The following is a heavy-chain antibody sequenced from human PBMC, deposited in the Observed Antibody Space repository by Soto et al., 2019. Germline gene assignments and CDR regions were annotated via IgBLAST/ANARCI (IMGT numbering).Heavy chain of an antibody. CDR1: GFTFSSYA. V-gene: IGHV3-30-3*01. J-gene: IGHJ6*02. CDR2: ISYDGSNK. Sequence: GGSLRLSCAASGFTFSSYAMHWVRQAPGKGLEWVAVISYDGSNKYYADSVKGRFTISRDNSKNTLYLQMNSLRAEDTAVYYCARDFSSSGWYSGNGMDVWGQGTTVTVSS. D-gene: IGHD6-19*01. CDR3: ARDFSSSGWYSGNGMDV.